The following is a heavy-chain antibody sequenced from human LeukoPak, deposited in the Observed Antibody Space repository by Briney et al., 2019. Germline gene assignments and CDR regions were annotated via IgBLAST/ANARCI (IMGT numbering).Heavy chain of an antibody. CDR1: GFTFSSYA. CDR2: ISGSGGST. J-gene: IGHJ4*02. V-gene: IGHV3-23*01. D-gene: IGHD3-22*01. CDR3: AKDFSSSGETDY. Sequence: GGSLRLSCAASGFTFSSYAMSRVRQAPGKGLEWVSAISGSGGSTYYADSVKGRFTISKDNSKNTLYLQMNSLRAEDTAVYYCAKDFSSSGETDYWGQGTLVTVSS.